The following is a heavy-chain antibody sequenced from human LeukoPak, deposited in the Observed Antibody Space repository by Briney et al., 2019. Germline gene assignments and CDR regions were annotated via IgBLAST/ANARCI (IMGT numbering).Heavy chain of an antibody. D-gene: IGHD6-19*01. V-gene: IGHV4-34*01. CDR2: INQRRNT. J-gene: IGHJ2*01. Sequence: PSETLSLTCVVYGESFSGYSWSWIRQPPGKGLEWIGEINQRRNTNYNPSLKSRVTISIDTSKNQFSLKLSSVTAADTAVYYCARHGWHAWYFDLWGRGTLVTVSS. CDR1: GESFSGYS. CDR3: ARHGWHAWYFDL.